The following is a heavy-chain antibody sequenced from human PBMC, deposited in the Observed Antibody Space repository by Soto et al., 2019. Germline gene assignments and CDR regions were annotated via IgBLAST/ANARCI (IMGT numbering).Heavy chain of an antibody. D-gene: IGHD6-13*01. J-gene: IGHJ4*02. Sequence: PGGSLRLSCAASGFTFSNHWMSWVRQTPGKGLEWVANIKGDENEKYYVDSVKGRFTISRDNAKNSLYLQMNSLRAEDTAVYYCARGHRSSSPFDYWGQGTLVTVSS. V-gene: IGHV3-7*01. CDR1: GFTFSNHW. CDR3: ARGHRSSSPFDY. CDR2: IKGDENEK.